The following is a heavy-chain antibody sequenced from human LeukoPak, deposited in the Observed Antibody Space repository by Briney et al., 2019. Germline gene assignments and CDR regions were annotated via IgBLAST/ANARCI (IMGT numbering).Heavy chain of an antibody. CDR2: IYYSGST. D-gene: IGHD3-22*01. J-gene: IGHJ6*04. CDR3: ARDPLYYYDSSGYPYGMDV. V-gene: IGHV4-59*01. CDR1: GGSISSYY. Sequence: SETLSLTCTVSGGSISSYYWSWIRQPPGKGLEWIGYIYYSGSTNYNPSLKSRVTISVDTSKNQFSLKLSSVTAADTAVYYCARDPLYYYDSSGYPYGMDVWGKGTTVTVSS.